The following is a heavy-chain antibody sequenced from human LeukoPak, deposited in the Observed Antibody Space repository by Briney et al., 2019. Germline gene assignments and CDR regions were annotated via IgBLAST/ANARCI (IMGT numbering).Heavy chain of an antibody. CDR2: INHNGLT. Sequence: SETLSLTCAVYGGSFGGYYWSWVRQPPGKGLEWIGEINHNGLTNYNLSLKSRVTISLDTSQNHFSLRLNSVTAADTSVYYCARVSSAWDKSLLDWGQGTLVTVSS. V-gene: IGHV4-34*01. D-gene: IGHD3-22*01. J-gene: IGHJ4*02. CDR3: ARVSSAWDKSLLD. CDR1: GGSFGGYY.